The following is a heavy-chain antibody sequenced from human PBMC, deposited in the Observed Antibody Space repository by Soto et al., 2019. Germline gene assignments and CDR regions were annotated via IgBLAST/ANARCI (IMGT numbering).Heavy chain of an antibody. CDR2: IYHSGST. J-gene: IGHJ5*02. CDR3: ARDPTYYDFWSGYYGYNWFDP. V-gene: IGHV4-38-2*02. CDR1: GYSISRGYY. Sequence: PSETLSLTCAVSGYSISRGYYWGWIRQPPGKGLEWIGSIYHSGSTYYNPSLKSRVTISVDTSKNQFSLKLSSVTAADTAVYYCARDPTYYDFWSGYYGYNWFDPWGQGTLVTVSS. D-gene: IGHD3-3*01.